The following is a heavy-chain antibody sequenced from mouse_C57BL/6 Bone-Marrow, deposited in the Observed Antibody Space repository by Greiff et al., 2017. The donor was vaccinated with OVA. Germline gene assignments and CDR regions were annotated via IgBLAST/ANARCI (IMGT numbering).Heavy chain of an antibody. V-gene: IGHV5-9*04. CDR1: GFTFSSYT. CDR3: ARGSAYAMDY. Sequence: EVQLKESGGGLVKPGGSLKLSCAASGFTFSSYTMSWVRQTPEKRLEWVATISGGGGNTYYPDSVKGRFTISRDNAKNTLYLQMSSLRSEDTALYYCARGSAYAMDYWGQGTSVTVSS. D-gene: IGHD1-1*01. CDR2: ISGGGGNT. J-gene: IGHJ4*01.